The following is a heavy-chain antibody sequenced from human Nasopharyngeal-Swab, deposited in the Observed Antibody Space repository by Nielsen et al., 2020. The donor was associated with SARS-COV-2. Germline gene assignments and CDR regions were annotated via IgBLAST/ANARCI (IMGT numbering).Heavy chain of an antibody. J-gene: IGHJ3*02. V-gene: IGHV3-49*01. CDR2: IRTKTYGGAP. CDR1: GFTFGDYA. D-gene: IGHD1-26*01. Sequence: GGSLRLSCTTSGFTFGDYAMSWFRQAQGKGLEWVGSIRTKTYGGAPEYAASVKGRFTISRDGAESIAYLQMNSLETEDTGVYYCARSVGSFYGQGAFDIWGQGTMVTVSS. CDR3: ARSVGSFYGQGAFDI.